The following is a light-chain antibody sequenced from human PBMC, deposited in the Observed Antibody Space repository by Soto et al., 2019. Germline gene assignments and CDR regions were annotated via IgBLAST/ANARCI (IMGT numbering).Light chain of an antibody. CDR1: QTIERW. CDR3: QQYSTYPIT. V-gene: IGKV1-5*01. Sequence: DIQMTQSPSTLSASVGDRVTITCRASQTIERWLAWYQQKRGKAPKLLIYDASSLESGVPSRFTGSGSGTEFTLTISSLQSDDFATYYCQQYSTYPITFGQGTRLEIK. CDR2: DAS. J-gene: IGKJ5*01.